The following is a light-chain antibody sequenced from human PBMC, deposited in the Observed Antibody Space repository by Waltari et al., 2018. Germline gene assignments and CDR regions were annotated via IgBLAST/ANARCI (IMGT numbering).Light chain of an antibody. J-gene: IGKJ1*01. CDR2: DAS. CDR1: QSISRY. V-gene: IGKV3-20*01. CDR3: QKYGSLPAT. Sequence: EIMLTQSPGTLSLSPGERATLSSRASQSISRYLAWYQHKPGQAPRLLIYDASSRATGIPDRFSGSGSGTDFSLTISRLEPEDFAVYYCQKYGSLPATFGQGTKVEIK.